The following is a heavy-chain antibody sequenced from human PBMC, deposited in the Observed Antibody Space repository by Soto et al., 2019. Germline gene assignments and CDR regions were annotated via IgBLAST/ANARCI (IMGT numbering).Heavy chain of an antibody. V-gene: IGHV4-39*01. CDR2: IYYIGST. J-gene: IGHJ4*02. CDR1: GGSISRSSYY. Sequence: QLQLQESGPGLVKPSETLSLTCTVSGGSISRSSYYWGWIRQPPGKGLEWIGSIYYIGSTYYNPSLKSRVTISVDTSKNQFSLKLSSVTAADTAVYYCARLIAVADDIDYWGQGTLVTVSS. CDR3: ARLIAVADDIDY. D-gene: IGHD6-19*01.